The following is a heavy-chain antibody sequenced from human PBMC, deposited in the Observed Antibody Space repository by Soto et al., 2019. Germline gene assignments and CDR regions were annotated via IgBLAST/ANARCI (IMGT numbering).Heavy chain of an antibody. J-gene: IGHJ4*02. CDR2: ILNDGSNK. CDR1: GFTFSSNG. CDR3: AKEWVYGSSGWSFDY. Sequence: QVQLVESGGGVVQPGRSLRLSCAASGFTFSSNGLHWGRQAPGKGLEWVAVILNDGSNKYYEDSVKGRFTISRENSKNTLYLQMNSLIAEDTAVFYCAKEWVYGSSGWSFDYWGQGTLVTVSS. D-gene: IGHD3-22*01. V-gene: IGHV3-30*18.